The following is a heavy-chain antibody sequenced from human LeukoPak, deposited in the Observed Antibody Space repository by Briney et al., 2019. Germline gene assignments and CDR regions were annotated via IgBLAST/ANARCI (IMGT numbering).Heavy chain of an antibody. J-gene: IGHJ5*02. CDR2: INHSGST. CDR1: GGSFSGYY. V-gene: IGHV4-34*01. CDR3: ARAPGYSYGICWFDP. D-gene: IGHD5-18*01. Sequence: KPSETLSLTCAVYGGSFSGYYWSWIRQPPGKGLEWIGEINHSGSTNYNPSLKSRVTISVDTSKNQFSLKLSSVTAADTAVYYCARAPGYSYGICWFDPWGQGTLVTVSS.